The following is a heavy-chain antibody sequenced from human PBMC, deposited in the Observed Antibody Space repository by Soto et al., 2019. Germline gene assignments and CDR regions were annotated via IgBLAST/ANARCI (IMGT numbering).Heavy chain of an antibody. J-gene: IGHJ4*02. CDR1: GYTFTSYY. V-gene: IGHV1-46*03. D-gene: IGHD1-20*01. CDR3: ARDLITGTGCVY. CDR2: IDPSGGST. Sequence: ASVKVSCKASGYTFTSYYMHWVRQAPGQGLEWMGIIDPSGGSTSYAQKFQGRVTMTRDTSTSTVYMELSSLRSEDTAVYYCARDLITGTGCVYWGQGTLVTVSS.